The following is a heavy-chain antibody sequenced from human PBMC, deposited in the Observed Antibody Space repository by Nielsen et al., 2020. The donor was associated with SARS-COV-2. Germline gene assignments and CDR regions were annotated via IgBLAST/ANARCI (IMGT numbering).Heavy chain of an antibody. J-gene: IGHJ6*02. Sequence: GESLKISCAASGFTFSSYWMHWVRQAPGKGLVWVSRINSDGSSTSYADSVKGRFTISRDNAKNTLYLQMNSLRAEDTAVYYCARVRTEYSYYYGMDVWGQGTTVTVSS. CDR3: ARVRTEYSYYYGMDV. V-gene: IGHV3-74*01. D-gene: IGHD2/OR15-2a*01. CDR1: GFTFSSYW. CDR2: INSDGSST.